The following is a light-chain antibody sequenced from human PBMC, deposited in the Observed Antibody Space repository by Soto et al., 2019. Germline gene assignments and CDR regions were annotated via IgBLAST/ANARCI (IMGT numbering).Light chain of an antibody. CDR2: DAS. Sequence: DIQMTQSPSSLSASVGDRVTITCRSSQSISTYLSWYQQKPGKAPNLLIYDASSLQSGVPSRFSGSGSGADFTLTISRLQPEDFATDHCQQSYITPYAFGQGTKLEIK. V-gene: IGKV1-39*01. CDR3: QQSYITPYA. J-gene: IGKJ2*01. CDR1: QSISTY.